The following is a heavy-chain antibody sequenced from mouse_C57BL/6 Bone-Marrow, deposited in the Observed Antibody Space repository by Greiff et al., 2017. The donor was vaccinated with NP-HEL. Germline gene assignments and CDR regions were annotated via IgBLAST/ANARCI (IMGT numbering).Heavy chain of an antibody. CDR2: INPSTGGT. V-gene: IGHV1-42*01. CDR3: ARSDGSSGYFDV. Sequence: EVQLQQSGPELVKPGASVKISCKASGYSFTGYYMNWVKQSPEKSLEWIGEINPSTGGTTYNQKFKAKATLTVDKSSSTAYMQLKSLTSEDSAVYYCARSDGSSGYFDVWGTGTTVTVSS. D-gene: IGHD1-1*01. CDR1: GYSFTGYY. J-gene: IGHJ1*03.